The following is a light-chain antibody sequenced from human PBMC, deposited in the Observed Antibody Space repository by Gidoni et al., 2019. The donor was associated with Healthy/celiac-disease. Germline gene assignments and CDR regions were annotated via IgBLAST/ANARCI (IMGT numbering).Light chain of an antibody. CDR2: GAS. CDR3: QQYNNWRPYT. CDR1: QSVSSN. V-gene: IGKV3-15*01. J-gene: IGKJ2*01. Sequence: EIVMTQSPATLSVSPGERATLSCRASQSVSSNLAWYQQKPGQAPRLLIYGASTRATGIPARLSGSGSGKEFTLTSSSLQSEEFAVDYCQQYNNWRPYTFGQGTKLEIK.